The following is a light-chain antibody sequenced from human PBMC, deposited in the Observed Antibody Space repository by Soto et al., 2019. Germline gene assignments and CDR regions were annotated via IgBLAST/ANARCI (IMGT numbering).Light chain of an antibody. J-gene: IGLJ2*01. CDR2: EVN. Sequence: QSVLTQPASVSGSPGQSITISCTGTSSDVGSYNLVSWYQQHPGKAPKFMIYEVNKRPSGVSNRFSGSKSGNTASLTVSGLQAEDEGDYYCCSYAGSSTDVIFGGGTKLTVL. CDR1: SSDVGSYNL. V-gene: IGLV2-23*02. CDR3: CSYAGSSTDVI.